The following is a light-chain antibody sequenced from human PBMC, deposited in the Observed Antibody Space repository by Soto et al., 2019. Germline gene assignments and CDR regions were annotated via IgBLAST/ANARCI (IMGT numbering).Light chain of an antibody. CDR2: DAY. V-gene: IGKV3-20*01. CDR3: KQYSSSPRT. J-gene: IGKJ5*01. Sequence: EIVFMQAPGILYFSPGERATLSRRGSQTISSGFLAWYQQKVGQAHRLLIYDAYNRATGVQDRFSGSGSGTDFSLTIRRLEPEDFAVYHCKQYSSSPRTVGQGTRLEIK. CDR1: QTISSGF.